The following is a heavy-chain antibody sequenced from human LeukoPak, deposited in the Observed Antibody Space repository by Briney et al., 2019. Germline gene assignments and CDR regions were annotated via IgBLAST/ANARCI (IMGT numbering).Heavy chain of an antibody. J-gene: IGHJ4*02. CDR1: GWSFNDYY. CDR2: IYSGVPT. Sequence: SETLSLTCAVYGWSFNDYYCNWIRQPPGKGLQWIGNIYSGVPTYFNPSLKSRVTISVDTSKNQFSLNLTSLTAADTAMYYCVQTTGWPGFDYWGQGILVTVSS. CDR3: VQTTGWPGFDY. D-gene: IGHD6-19*01. V-gene: IGHV4-34*07.